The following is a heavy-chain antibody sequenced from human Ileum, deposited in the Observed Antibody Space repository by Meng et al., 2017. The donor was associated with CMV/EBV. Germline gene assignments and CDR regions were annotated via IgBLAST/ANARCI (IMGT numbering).Heavy chain of an antibody. V-gene: IGHV4-4*07. J-gene: IGHJ4*02. D-gene: IGHD6-19*01. Sequence: VQVRESGSGLVEPSETLSPSCTVCGDSISSNFWSWIRQPAGQGLEWIWRIYSSGSTFYNPSLNSRVTMSVDTSKNQFSLSLASVTAADTAIYFCAREESVGIAVTGTFDYWGQGIMVTVSS. CDR3: AREESVGIAVTGTFDY. CDR1: GDSISSNF. CDR2: IYSSGST.